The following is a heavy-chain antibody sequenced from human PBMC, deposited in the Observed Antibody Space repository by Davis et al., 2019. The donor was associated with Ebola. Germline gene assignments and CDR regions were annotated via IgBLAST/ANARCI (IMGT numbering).Heavy chain of an antibody. CDR3: ARDLGRYDDH. V-gene: IGHV1-69*04. CDR1: GYTFSNYA. Sequence: AASVKVSCKASGYTFSNYAINWVRQAPGQGLEWMGRIIPMVGTATYAQKFQGRVTITADKSTSTAYMEMSGLRSEDTAVYYCARDLGRYDDHWGQGTLVTVSS. J-gene: IGHJ4*02. CDR2: IIPMVGTA. D-gene: IGHD1-26*01.